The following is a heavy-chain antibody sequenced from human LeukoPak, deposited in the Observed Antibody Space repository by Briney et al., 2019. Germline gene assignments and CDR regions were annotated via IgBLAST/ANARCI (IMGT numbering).Heavy chain of an antibody. CDR3: AKDDLSRGTIYYYYGMDV. J-gene: IGHJ6*02. Sequence: HAGGSLRLSCAASGFTFDDYAMHWVRQAPGKGLEWVSGISWNSGSIGYADSVKGRFTISRDNAKNSLYLQMNSLRAEDTALYYCAKDDLSRGTIYYYYGMDVWGQGTTVTVSS. CDR1: GFTFDDYA. D-gene: IGHD1-14*01. CDR2: ISWNSGSI. V-gene: IGHV3-9*01.